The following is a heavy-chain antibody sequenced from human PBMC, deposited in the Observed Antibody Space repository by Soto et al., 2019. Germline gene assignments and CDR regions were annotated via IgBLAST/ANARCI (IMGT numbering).Heavy chain of an antibody. D-gene: IGHD6-19*01. Sequence: QVQLVESGAGVVQPGRSLRLSCAASGFTFSSYGMHWVRQAPGKGLEWVAVISYDGSNKYYADSVKGRFTISRDNSKNTLYLQMNSLRAEDTAVYYCAKDEIAVAGSWFDPWGQGTLVTVSS. CDR2: ISYDGSNK. J-gene: IGHJ5*02. CDR1: GFTFSSYG. V-gene: IGHV3-30*18. CDR3: AKDEIAVAGSWFDP.